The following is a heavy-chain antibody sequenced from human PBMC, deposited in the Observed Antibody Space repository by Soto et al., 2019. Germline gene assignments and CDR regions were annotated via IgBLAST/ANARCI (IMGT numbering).Heavy chain of an antibody. J-gene: IGHJ4*02. Sequence: EVQLVESGGGLVQPGGSLRLSCAASGFTFSSYWMNWVRQAPGKGLEWVASIKQDGGLKFYVDSVKGRFTISGDSAKNSVYLQMYSLRAEDTAMYYCARDVGGCGADGSPHWGQGTLVTVSS. CDR2: IKQDGGLK. CDR3: ARDVGGCGADGSPH. CDR1: GFTFSSYW. D-gene: IGHD2-21*02. V-gene: IGHV3-7*03.